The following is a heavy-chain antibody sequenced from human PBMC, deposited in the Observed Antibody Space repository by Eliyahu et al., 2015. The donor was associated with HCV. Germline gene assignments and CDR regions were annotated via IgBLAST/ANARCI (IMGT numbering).Heavy chain of an antibody. CDR2: IYXSGST. CDR1: GGSISSYY. CDR3: ARVAPRNYYYYGMDV. V-gene: IGHV4-59*01. Sequence: QVQLQESGPGLVKPSXTLSLTCTVXGGSISSYYWSWIRQPPGKGLEWIGYIYXSGSTNYNPSLKSRVTISVDTSKNQFSLKLSSVTAADTAVYYCARVAPRNYYYYGMDVWGQGTTVTVSS. J-gene: IGHJ6*02.